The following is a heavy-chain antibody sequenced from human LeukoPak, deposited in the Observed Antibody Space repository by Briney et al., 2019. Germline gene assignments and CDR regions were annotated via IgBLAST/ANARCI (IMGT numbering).Heavy chain of an antibody. J-gene: IGHJ4*02. CDR3: ARGLHRIAVAGTGSFPFDY. V-gene: IGHV3-30*02. D-gene: IGHD6-19*01. CDR1: GFIFSNYG. CDR2: IQYDGNNK. Sequence: GGSLRLSCAASGFIFSNYGIHWVRQAPGKGLEWVSFIQYDGNNKYYADSVKGRFTISRDNSKNTLYLQMSSLRAEDTAIYYCARGLHRIAVAGTGSFPFDYWGQGTLVTVSS.